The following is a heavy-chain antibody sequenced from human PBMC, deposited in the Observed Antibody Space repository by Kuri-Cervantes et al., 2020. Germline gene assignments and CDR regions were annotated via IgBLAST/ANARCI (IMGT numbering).Heavy chain of an antibody. V-gene: IGHV3-74*03. J-gene: IGHJ3*02. CDR1: GFTFSTYW. D-gene: IGHD3-22*01. CDR2: IKSDGSTP. Sequence: GESLKISCAASGFTFSTYWMHWVRQVTGKGLVWVSRIKSDGSTPVYADSVKGRFTISRDNAKNTLYLQMNSLRAEDTAVYYCAKSGKGYYSLSGAFDIWGQGTMVTVSS. CDR3: AKSGKGYYSLSGAFDI.